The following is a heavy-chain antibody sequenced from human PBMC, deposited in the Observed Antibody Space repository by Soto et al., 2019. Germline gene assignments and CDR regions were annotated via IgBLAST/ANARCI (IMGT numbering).Heavy chain of an antibody. CDR3: ALGYCSGGSCYNLYYFDY. CDR1: GGTFSSYT. V-gene: IGHV1-69*02. CDR2: IIPILGIA. Sequence: GASVKVSCKASGGTFSSYTISWVRQAPGQGLEWMGRIIPILGIANYAQKFQGRVTITADKSTSTAYMELSSLRSEDTAVYYCALGYCSGGSCYNLYYFDYWGQGTLVTVSS. J-gene: IGHJ4*02. D-gene: IGHD2-15*01.